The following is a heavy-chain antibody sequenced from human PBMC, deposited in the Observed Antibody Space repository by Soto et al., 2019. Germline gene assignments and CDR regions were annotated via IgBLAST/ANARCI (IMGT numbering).Heavy chain of an antibody. CDR3: AKGEGSGSYRREYYFDY. CDR1: GFTFSNYA. Sequence: PGGSLRLSCVASGFTFSNYAMSWVRQAPGKGLEWVSGIGGSGDNTYYADSVKGRFTISRDNSKNTLYLQMNSLRDDDTALYYCAKGEGSGSYRREYYFDYWGQGTLVPVSS. D-gene: IGHD1-26*01. J-gene: IGHJ4*02. V-gene: IGHV3-23*01. CDR2: IGGSGDNT.